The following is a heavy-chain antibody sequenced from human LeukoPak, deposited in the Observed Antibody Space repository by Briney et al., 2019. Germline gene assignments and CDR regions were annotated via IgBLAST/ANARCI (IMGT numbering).Heavy chain of an antibody. V-gene: IGHV3-48*02. CDR3: AKDRLTYYDFWSGYPTGY. CDR2: INHNAEMI. CDR1: GFPFSSYV. Sequence: GGSLRLSCEASGFPFSSYVMSWVRQAPGKGLEWIAYINHNAEMILYPDFVKGRFTISRDNAKNSLYLQMTALRDEDTAIYYCAKDRLTYYDFWSGYPTGYWGQGTLVTVSS. D-gene: IGHD3-3*01. J-gene: IGHJ4*02.